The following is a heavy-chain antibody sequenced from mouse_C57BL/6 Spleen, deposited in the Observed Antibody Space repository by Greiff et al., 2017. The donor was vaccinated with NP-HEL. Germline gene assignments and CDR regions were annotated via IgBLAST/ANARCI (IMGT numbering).Heavy chain of an antibody. CDR3: ARHEEKGYGIRYFDV. J-gene: IGHJ1*03. CDR1: GYTFTEYT. D-gene: IGHD2-1*01. CDR2: FYPGSGSI. V-gene: IGHV1-62-2*01. Sequence: VKLVESGAELVKPGASVKLSCKASGYTFTEYTIHWVKQRSGQGLEWIGWFYPGSGSIKYNEKFKDKATLTADKSSSTVYMELSRLTSEDSAVYFWARHEEKGYGIRYFDVWGTGTTVTVSS.